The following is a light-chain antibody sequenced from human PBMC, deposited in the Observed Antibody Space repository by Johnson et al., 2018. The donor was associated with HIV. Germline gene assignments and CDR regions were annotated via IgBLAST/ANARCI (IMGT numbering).Light chain of an antibody. V-gene: IGLV1-51*01. CDR3: GTWDSSLSSYV. J-gene: IGLJ1*01. Sequence: QSALTQPPSVSAAPGQKITVSCSGSSSNIGNNYVSWYQQLPGTAPKLLIYDNNKRTSGIPDRFSGAKSGTSATLGITGLQTGEEADYYCGTWDSSLSSYVFGTGTKVTFL. CDR1: SSNIGNNY. CDR2: DNN.